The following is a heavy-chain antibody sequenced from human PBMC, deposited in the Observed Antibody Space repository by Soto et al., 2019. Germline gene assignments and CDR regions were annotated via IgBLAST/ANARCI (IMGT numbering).Heavy chain of an antibody. CDR2: IYYSGST. CDR1: GGSISSYY. J-gene: IGHJ5*02. V-gene: IGHV4-59*08. Sequence: SETLSLTCTVSGGSISSYYWSWIRQPPGKGLEWIGYIYYSGSTNYNPSLKSRVTISVDTSKNQFSLKLSSVTAADTAVYYCARLVVVAATSQLDPWGQGTLVTVSS. CDR3: ARLVVVAATSQLDP. D-gene: IGHD2-15*01.